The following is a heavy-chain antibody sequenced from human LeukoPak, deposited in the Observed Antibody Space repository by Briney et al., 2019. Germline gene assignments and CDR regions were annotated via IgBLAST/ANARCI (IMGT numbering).Heavy chain of an antibody. D-gene: IGHD3-3*01. CDR1: GYSISSGYY. V-gene: IGHV4-38-2*01. CDR2: IYHSGST. Sequence: SQTLSLTCAVSGYSISSGYYWGWIRQPPGKGLEWIGSIYHSGSTYYNPSLKSRVTISVDTSKNQFSLKTSSVAAADTAVYYCARHPAASYYDFWSGYPNYYYYMDVWGKGTTVTVSS. CDR3: ARHPAASYYDFWSGYPNYYYYMDV. J-gene: IGHJ6*03.